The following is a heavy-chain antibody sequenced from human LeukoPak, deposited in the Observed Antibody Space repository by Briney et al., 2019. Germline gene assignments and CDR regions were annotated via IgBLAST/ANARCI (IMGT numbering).Heavy chain of an antibody. D-gene: IGHD3-3*01. CDR3: AKDIATIRNYDFWSGTDGYYYYGMDV. CDR1: GFAFRNYW. J-gene: IGHJ6*02. CDR2: ISWNSGSI. Sequence: GGSLRLSCAASGFAFRNYWMHWVRQAPGKGLEWVSGISWNSGSIGYADSVKGRFTISRDNAKNSLYLQMNSLRAEDTALYYCAKDIATIRNYDFWSGTDGYYYYGMDVWGQGTTVTVSS. V-gene: IGHV3-9*01.